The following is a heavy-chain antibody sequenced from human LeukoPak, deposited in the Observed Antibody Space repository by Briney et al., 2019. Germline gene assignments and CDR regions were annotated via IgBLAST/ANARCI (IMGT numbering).Heavy chain of an antibody. V-gene: IGHV5-10-1*01. CDR1: GYSFTSYW. J-gene: IGHJ2*01. CDR3: ARHDGWLSHYWYFDL. Sequence: GEALKISCKGSGYSFTSYWISWVRQMPGKGLEWRGRIYPSDSYTNYSPSFQGHVTISADKSISTAYLQWSSLKASDTAMSYCARHDGWLSHYWYFDLWGRGTLVTVSS. D-gene: IGHD6-19*01. CDR2: IYPSDSYT.